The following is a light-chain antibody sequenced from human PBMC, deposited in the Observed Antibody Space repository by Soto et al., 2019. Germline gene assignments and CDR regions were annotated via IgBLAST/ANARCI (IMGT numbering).Light chain of an antibody. CDR2: DVT. Sequence: QSALTQPASVSGSPGQSITISCTGTSSDVGRYDYISWYQQHPGKAPTLMIYDVTNRPSGIANRFSGSKSGNTASLTISGLQAEDEADYYCSSFTSTSTPVVFGGGTKVTVL. V-gene: IGLV2-14*01. J-gene: IGLJ3*02. CDR1: SSDVGRYDY. CDR3: SSFTSTSTPVV.